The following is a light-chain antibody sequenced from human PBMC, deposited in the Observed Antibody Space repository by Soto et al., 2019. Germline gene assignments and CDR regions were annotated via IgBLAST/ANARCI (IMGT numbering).Light chain of an antibody. CDR1: QSVSSN. Sequence: EIVMTQSPATLSVSPGERATLSCRASQSVSSNLAWYQQKPGQAPSLLIYVSSTRATGIPARFSGSGSGTEFTLTISSLQSEDFAVYYCQQYNNWPQWTFGQGTKVEIK. V-gene: IGKV3-15*01. CDR3: QQYNNWPQWT. J-gene: IGKJ1*01. CDR2: VSS.